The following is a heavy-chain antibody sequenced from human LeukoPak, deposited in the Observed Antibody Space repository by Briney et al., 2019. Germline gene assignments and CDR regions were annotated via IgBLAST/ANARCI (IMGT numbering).Heavy chain of an antibody. CDR3: ARAVEGGYSSSSWGYYYYMDV. J-gene: IGHJ6*03. CDR2: IYYSGST. Sequence: SETLSLTCTVSGGSISSYYWSWIRQPPGKGLEWIGYIYYSGSTTYNPSLKSRVTISVDTSKNQFSLKLSSVTAADTAVYYCARAVEGGYSSSSWGYYYYMDVWGKGTTVTVSS. CDR1: GGSISSYY. D-gene: IGHD6-6*01. V-gene: IGHV4-59*01.